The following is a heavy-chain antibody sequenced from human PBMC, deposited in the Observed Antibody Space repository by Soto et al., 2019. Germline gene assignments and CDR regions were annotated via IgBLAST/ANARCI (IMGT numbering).Heavy chain of an antibody. Sequence: QVQLLESGPGLLKPSETLSLTCSVSGGSMSHYYWYWIRQSPRKGLEWIGYIYYSGNTNYNPSLKSRVTISVETSKDQFSLRLSSVTTADSAVYYCARGVYDYGSGYYAGSGLDVWGPGTTVIVSS. V-gene: IGHV4-59*01. CDR2: IYYSGNT. CDR3: ARGVYDYGSGYYAGSGLDV. J-gene: IGHJ6*02. CDR1: GGSMSHYY. D-gene: IGHD3-3*01.